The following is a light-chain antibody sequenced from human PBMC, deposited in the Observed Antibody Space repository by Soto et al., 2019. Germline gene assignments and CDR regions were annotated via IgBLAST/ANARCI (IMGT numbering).Light chain of an antibody. V-gene: IGLV1-40*01. CDR1: ASNIGANYD. CDR2: GTS. J-gene: IGLJ3*02. Sequence: QSVLTQPPSVSGAPGQRVTISCTGGASNIGANYDVHWYQQLPGTAPKLLIYGTSNRPSGVPDRFSGSKPGTSASLAITGLQAEDEAHYFCQSYDFTLGAFWVFGGGTK. CDR3: QSYDFTLGAFWV.